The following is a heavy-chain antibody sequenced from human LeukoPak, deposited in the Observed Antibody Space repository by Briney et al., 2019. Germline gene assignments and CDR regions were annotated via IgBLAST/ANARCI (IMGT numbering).Heavy chain of an antibody. CDR2: IYYSGST. CDR1: GGSISSGDYY. J-gene: IGHJ2*01. Sequence: SETLSLTCTVCGGSISSGDYYWSWIRQPPGKGLEWIGYIYYSGSTYYNPSLKSRVTISVDTSKNQFSLKLSSVTAADTAVYYCARRYSGYSWDWYFDLWGRGTLVTVSS. D-gene: IGHD5-12*01. CDR3: ARRYSGYSWDWYFDL. V-gene: IGHV4-30-4*08.